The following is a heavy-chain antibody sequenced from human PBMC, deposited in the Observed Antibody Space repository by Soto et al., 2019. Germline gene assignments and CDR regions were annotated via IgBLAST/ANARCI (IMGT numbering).Heavy chain of an antibody. CDR1: GVTVNRFA. D-gene: IGHD4-17*01. CDR3: ARGYGGYLDD. Sequence: QVQLVQSGPEVKKPGTSVKVSCKASGVTVNRFAVTWVRQAPGQGFQWLGGITPLFDTTNHAQNFQGRDTITADESTTTSYLERRGLASEDTAVYYCARGYGGYLDDWGQGTLVIVSS. V-gene: IGHV1-69*01. CDR2: ITPLFDTT. J-gene: IGHJ4*02.